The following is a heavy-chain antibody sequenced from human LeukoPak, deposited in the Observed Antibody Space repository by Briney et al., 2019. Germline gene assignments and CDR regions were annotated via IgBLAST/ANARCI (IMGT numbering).Heavy chain of an antibody. CDR2: IGQDGREK. CDR1: GFTFSNYW. J-gene: IGHJ4*02. CDR3: ARVGFDNSGYYGYY. D-gene: IGHD3-22*01. Sequence: PGGSLRLSCVASGFTFSNYWMTWVRQAPGKGLEWVANIGQDGREKDYVDSVKGRFTISRDNGKNSLYLQMSSLRAEDTAVYYCARVGFDNSGYYGYYWGQGTLVIVSS. V-gene: IGHV3-7*01.